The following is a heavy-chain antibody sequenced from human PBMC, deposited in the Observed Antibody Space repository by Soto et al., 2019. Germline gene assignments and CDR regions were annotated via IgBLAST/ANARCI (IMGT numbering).Heavy chain of an antibody. V-gene: IGHV1-69*13. CDR1: GGTFSSYA. CDR2: IIPIFGTA. Sequence: GASVKVCCKASGGTFSSYAISWVLQAPGQGLEWMGGIIPIFGTANYAQKFQGRVTITADESTSTAYMELSSLRSEDTAVYYCARGLATVVTPIDFDYWGQGTLVTVSS. J-gene: IGHJ4*02. D-gene: IGHD4-17*01. CDR3: ARGLATVVTPIDFDY.